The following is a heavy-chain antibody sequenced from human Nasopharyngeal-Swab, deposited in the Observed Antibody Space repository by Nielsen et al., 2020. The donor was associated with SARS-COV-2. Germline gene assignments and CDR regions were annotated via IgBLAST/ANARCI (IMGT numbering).Heavy chain of an antibody. CDR3: VKDNLLRAFDL. Sequence: GGSLRLSCAASGFTFDDYAIHWVRQAPGRGLEWVSGISWDSGNIGYADSVKGRFTISRDNAKYSLYLQMNSLRAEDTALYYCVKDNLLRAFDLWGQGTMVTVSS. J-gene: IGHJ3*01. D-gene: IGHD2-15*01. CDR1: GFTFDDYA. V-gene: IGHV3-9*01. CDR2: ISWDSGNI.